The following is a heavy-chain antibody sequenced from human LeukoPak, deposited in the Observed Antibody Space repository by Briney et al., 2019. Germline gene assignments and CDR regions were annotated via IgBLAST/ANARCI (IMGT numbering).Heavy chain of an antibody. CDR2: IIPILGIA. V-gene: IGHV1-69*02. CDR3: ARGGDKGWFDP. D-gene: IGHD4-17*01. Sequence: SVKVSCKASGGTFSSYTISWVRQAPGQGHEWMGRIIPILGIANYAQKFQGRVTITADKSTSTAYMELSSLRSEDTAVYYCARGGDKGWFDPWGQGTLVTVSS. J-gene: IGHJ5*02. CDR1: GGTFSSYT.